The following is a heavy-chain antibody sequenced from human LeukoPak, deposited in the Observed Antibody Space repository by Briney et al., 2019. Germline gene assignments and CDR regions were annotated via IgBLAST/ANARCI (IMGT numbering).Heavy chain of an antibody. CDR2: IYSGGST. Sequence: GGSLRLSCAASGFTVSSNYMSWVRQAPGKGLEWVSVIYSGGSTYYADSVKGRSTISRDNSENTLYLQMNSLRAEDTAVYYCGRGFSIVPAGIPDYWGLGTLVTVSS. CDR3: GRGFSIVPAGIPDY. CDR1: GFTVSSNY. J-gene: IGHJ4*02. V-gene: IGHV3-53*01. D-gene: IGHD2-2*02.